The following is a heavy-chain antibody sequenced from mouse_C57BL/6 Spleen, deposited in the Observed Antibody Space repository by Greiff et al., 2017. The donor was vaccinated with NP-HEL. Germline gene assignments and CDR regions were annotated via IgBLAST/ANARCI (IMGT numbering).Heavy chain of an antibody. V-gene: IGHV1-18*01. D-gene: IGHD1-1*01. J-gene: IGHJ1*03. Sequence: VQLQQSGPELVKPGASVKIPCKASGYTFTDYNMDWVKQSHGKSLEWIGDINPNNGGTIYNQKFKGKATLTVDKSSSTAYMELRSLTSEDTAVYYCARGIPYYYGSSYGYFDGWGTGTTVTVSS. CDR1: GYTFTDYN. CDR3: ARGIPYYYGSSYGYFDG. CDR2: INPNNGGT.